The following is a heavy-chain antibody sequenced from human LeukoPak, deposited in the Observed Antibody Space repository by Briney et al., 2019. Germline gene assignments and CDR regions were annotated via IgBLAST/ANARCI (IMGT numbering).Heavy chain of an antibody. V-gene: IGHV3-21*01. D-gene: IGHD3-10*01. CDR2: SSSSSRYI. J-gene: IGHJ4*02. Sequence: PGGSLRLSCAASGFTLSSYSMNWVRQAPGKGLVWVSSSSSSSRYIFYADSVKGRFTISRDNAKNSLYLQMNSLRAEDTAVYYCARGARKKLLWFGEFYFDYWGQGTLVTVSS. CDR1: GFTLSSYS. CDR3: ARGARKKLLWFGEFYFDY.